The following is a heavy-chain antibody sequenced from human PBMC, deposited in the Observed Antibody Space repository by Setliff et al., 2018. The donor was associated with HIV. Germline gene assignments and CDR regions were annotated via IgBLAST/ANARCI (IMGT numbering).Heavy chain of an antibody. Sequence: SETLSLTCTVSGGSVSSDTNYWDWIRQPPGKGLEWIGSLFYSGITYYTPSLKRRHTIAVDTSKNQFSLKLTSVSAADTAVYYCARHAPSVDDYDSTNSGAEDAFDIWGQGTMVTVS. J-gene: IGHJ3*02. CDR3: ARHAPSVDDYDSTNSGAEDAFDI. CDR1: GGSVSSDTNY. D-gene: IGHD3-22*01. V-gene: IGHV4-39*01. CDR2: LFYSGIT.